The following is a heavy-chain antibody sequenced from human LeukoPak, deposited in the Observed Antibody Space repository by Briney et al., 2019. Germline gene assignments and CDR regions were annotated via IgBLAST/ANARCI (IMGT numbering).Heavy chain of an antibody. D-gene: IGHD6-19*01. CDR1: GFTFSSYG. CDR3: ARDKQWQAAFDT. Sequence: PGRSLRLSCAASGFTFSSYGMHWVRQAPGKGLEWVAVIWYDGSNKYYADSVKGRFTISRDNSKNTLYLQMNSLRAEDTAVYYCARDKQWQAAFDTWGQGTMVTVSS. J-gene: IGHJ3*02. V-gene: IGHV3-33*01. CDR2: IWYDGSNK.